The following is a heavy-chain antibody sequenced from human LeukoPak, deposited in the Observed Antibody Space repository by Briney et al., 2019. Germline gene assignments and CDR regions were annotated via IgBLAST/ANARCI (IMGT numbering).Heavy chain of an antibody. J-gene: IGHJ4*02. CDR3: ARVLDFWSGYYTGVNNFDY. D-gene: IGHD3-3*01. Sequence: PGGSLRLSCAASGFTFSSYWMHWVRQAPGKGLVWVSRINSDGSSTSYADSVKGRFTISSDNAKNTLYLQMNSLRAEDTAAYYCARVLDFWSGYYTGVNNFDYWGQGTLVTVSS. V-gene: IGHV3-74*01. CDR1: GFTFSSYW. CDR2: INSDGSST.